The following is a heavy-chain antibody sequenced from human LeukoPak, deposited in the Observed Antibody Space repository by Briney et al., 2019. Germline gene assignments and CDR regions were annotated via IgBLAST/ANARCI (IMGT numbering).Heavy chain of an antibody. J-gene: IGHJ4*02. Sequence: GGSLRLSCAASGFTFSSYSMNWVRQAPGKGLEWVASIIQVGSEKYYVDSVKGRFTISRDNAQNSLYLQMSYLRAEDTAMFYCARDGVAAGLYFDLWGQGTLVTVSS. V-gene: IGHV3-7*01. D-gene: IGHD6-13*01. CDR3: ARDGVAAGLYFDL. CDR1: GFTFSSYS. CDR2: IIQVGSEK.